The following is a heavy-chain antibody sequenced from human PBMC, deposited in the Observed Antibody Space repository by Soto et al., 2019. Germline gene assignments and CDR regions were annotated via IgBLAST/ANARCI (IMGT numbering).Heavy chain of an antibody. Sequence: PSETLSLTCTVSGGSISSSSYYWGWIRQPPGKGLEWIGSIYYSGSTYYNPSLKSRVNISVDTSKNQFSLKLSSVTAADTAVYYCARQGSLTGAIAVAGTFDYWGQGTLVTVSS. CDR3: ARQGSLTGAIAVAGTFDY. D-gene: IGHD6-19*01. J-gene: IGHJ4*02. CDR2: IYYSGST. CDR1: GGSISSSSYY. V-gene: IGHV4-39*01.